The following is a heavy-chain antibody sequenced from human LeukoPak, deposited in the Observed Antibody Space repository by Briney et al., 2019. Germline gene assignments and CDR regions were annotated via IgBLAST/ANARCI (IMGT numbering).Heavy chain of an antibody. V-gene: IGHV3-23*01. D-gene: IGHD2/OR15-2a*01. CDR1: GFTFSSYV. J-gene: IGHJ4*02. CDR3: ASYFYDTTTHYRGPFDY. CDR2: IDGSAYTT. Sequence: GGSLRLSCAASGFTFSSYVMSWVRQAPGKGLEWVSTIDGSAYTTVFADSVKGRFTISRDNSKNSLYLQMNSLRAEDTAIYYCASYFYDTTTHYRGPFDYWGQGTLVTVSS.